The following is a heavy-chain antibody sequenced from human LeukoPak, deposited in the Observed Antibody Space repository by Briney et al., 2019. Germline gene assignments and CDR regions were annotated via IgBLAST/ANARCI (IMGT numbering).Heavy chain of an antibody. CDR1: GGSISSGNYY. J-gene: IGHJ5*01. CDR2: IYVSGST. Sequence: SETLSLTCTVSGGSISSGNYYWSWVRQPAGKGLEWIGRIYVSGSTSYNPSLKSRVTILVDTSKNQFSLKLSSVTAADTAVYYCARGRIPTLGVVSRFDSWGQGTLVTVSS. V-gene: IGHV4-61*02. CDR3: ARGRIPTLGVVSRFDS. D-gene: IGHD3-3*01.